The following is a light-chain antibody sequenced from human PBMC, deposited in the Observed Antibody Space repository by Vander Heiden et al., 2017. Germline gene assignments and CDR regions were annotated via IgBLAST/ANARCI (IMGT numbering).Light chain of an antibody. J-gene: IGKJ4*01. CDR2: AAS. Sequence: DIQMTQSPSSVSASVGDRVTITCRASQGISSWLVWYQQKPGKAPKLLIYAASSLQSGVPSRFSGSGSRTDFTLTISSLQPEDFATYYCQQANSFPLTFGGGTKVEMK. V-gene: IGKV1-12*01. CDR1: QGISSW. CDR3: QQANSFPLT.